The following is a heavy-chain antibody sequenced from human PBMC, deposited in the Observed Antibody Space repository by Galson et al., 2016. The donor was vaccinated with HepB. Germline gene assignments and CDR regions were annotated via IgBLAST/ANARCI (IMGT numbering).Heavy chain of an antibody. CDR3: ARESNYYDSSGYSYDVFDI. V-gene: IGHV3-30*04. CDR1: GFTFSSYP. Sequence: SLRLSCAASGFTFSSYPMHWVRQAPGKGLEWVAIISHDGSNKYHADSVRGRFTISRDNSKNTLYMQMNSLRAEDTAVYYCARESNYYDSSGYSYDVFDIWSQGTVVTVSS. J-gene: IGHJ3*02. CDR2: ISHDGSNK. D-gene: IGHD3-22*01.